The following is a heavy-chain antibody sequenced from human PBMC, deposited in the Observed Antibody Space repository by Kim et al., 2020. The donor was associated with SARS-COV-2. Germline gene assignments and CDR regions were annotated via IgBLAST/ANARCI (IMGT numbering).Heavy chain of an antibody. CDR1: GFTFSSYT. V-gene: IGHV3-30-3*01. CDR2: ISYDGSNK. Sequence: GGSLRLSCAASGFTFSSYTMHWVRQAPGKGLEWVAVISYDGSNKYYGDSVMGRFTISRDNSKNTLYLQMNSLRAEDTAVYYCAREGAMTLDYWGQGTLLTVSA. D-gene: IGHD2-21*02. J-gene: IGHJ4*02. CDR3: AREGAMTLDY.